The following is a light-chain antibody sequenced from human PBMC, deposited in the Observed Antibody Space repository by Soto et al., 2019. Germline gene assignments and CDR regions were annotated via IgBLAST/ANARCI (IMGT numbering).Light chain of an antibody. V-gene: IGKV3-15*01. CDR2: GAS. CDR1: QRVSRN. J-gene: IGKJ2*01. CDR3: QQYNNWPPYT. Sequence: EIVMTQSPATLSVSPGERATLSCRASQRVSRNLAWYQQKPGQAPRLLIYGASTRATGIPARFSGSGSETEFTLTLSSLKSEDFAVYYCQQYNNWPPYTFGQGTKLEIK.